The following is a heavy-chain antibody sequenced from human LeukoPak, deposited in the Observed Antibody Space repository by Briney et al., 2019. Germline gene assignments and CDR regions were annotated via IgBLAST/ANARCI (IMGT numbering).Heavy chain of an antibody. Sequence: GSLRLSCAASGFTFSSYAMSWVRQAPGKGLEWVSAISGSGGSTYYADSAKGRFTISRDNSKNTLYLQMNSLRAEDTAVYYCARGGTYCSSTSCAPPYYYYYMDVWGKGTTVTVSS. CDR2: ISGSGGST. CDR1: GFTFSSYA. D-gene: IGHD2-2*01. CDR3: ARGGTYCSSTSCAPPYYYYYMDV. J-gene: IGHJ6*03. V-gene: IGHV3-23*01.